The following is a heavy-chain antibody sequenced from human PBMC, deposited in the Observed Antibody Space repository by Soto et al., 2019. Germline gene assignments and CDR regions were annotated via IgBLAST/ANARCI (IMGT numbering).Heavy chain of an antibody. J-gene: IGHJ4*02. V-gene: IGHV1-18*01. CDR1: GYPFISYG. D-gene: IGHD2-2*01. CDR3: ASDVAPAAIPLPVDY. CDR2: ISAYNGDT. Sequence: QVQLVQSGAELRKPGASVKVSCKASGYPFISYGFSWVRQAPGQGLEWLGWISAYNGDTKYEQKFQGRITMTTDTSTTTASMALMSLKSYDTALYSFASDVAPAAIPLPVDYWGQGSLVTVSS.